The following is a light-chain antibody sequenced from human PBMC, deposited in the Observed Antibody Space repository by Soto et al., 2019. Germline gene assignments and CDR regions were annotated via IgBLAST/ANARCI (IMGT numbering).Light chain of an antibody. J-gene: IGKJ2*01. Sequence: EIVLTQSPVTLSLSPGESATLSCRASQSVSSSYLAWYQQKPGQAPRLLNYGPSSRATGIPDRFSGSGSGTDFTLTISRLEPEDFAVYYCQQYGGSPPYNFGQGTKLEI. V-gene: IGKV3-20*01. CDR3: QQYGGSPPYN. CDR1: QSVSSSY. CDR2: GPS.